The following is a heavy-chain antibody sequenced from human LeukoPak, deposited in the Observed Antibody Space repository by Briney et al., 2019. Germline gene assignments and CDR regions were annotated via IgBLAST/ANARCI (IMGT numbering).Heavy chain of an antibody. CDR1: GFTFSSYG. D-gene: IGHD3-10*01. V-gene: IGHV3-30*19. J-gene: IGHJ4*02. CDR2: ISYDGSNK. Sequence: HPGGSLRLSCAASGFTFSSYGMHWVRQAPGKGLEWVAVISYDGSNKYYADSVKGRFTISRDNSKNTLYLQMNSLRAEDTAVYYCATPGAGGSGYFDYWGQGTLVTVSS. CDR3: ATPGAGGSGYFDY.